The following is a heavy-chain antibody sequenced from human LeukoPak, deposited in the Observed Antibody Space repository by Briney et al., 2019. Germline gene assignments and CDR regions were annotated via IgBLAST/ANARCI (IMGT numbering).Heavy chain of an antibody. CDR3: ARTDGSSWYPGFDP. Sequence: GGSLRLSCAASGFTFSSYSMNWVRQAPGKGLEWVSSISSSSSYIYYADSVKGRFTISRDNAKNSLYLQMNSLRAEDTPVYYCARTDGSSWYPGFDPWGQGTLVTVSS. CDR1: GFTFSSYS. V-gene: IGHV3-21*01. CDR2: ISSSSSYI. J-gene: IGHJ5*02. D-gene: IGHD6-13*01.